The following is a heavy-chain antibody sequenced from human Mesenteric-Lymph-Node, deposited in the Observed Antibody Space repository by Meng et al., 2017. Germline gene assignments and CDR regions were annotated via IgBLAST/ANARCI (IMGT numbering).Heavy chain of an antibody. CDR1: GYTFTNYG. D-gene: IGHD3-22*01. CDR3: ARVSDDYDRTGYYNFDY. CDR2: ISAYNGNT. V-gene: IGHV1-18*01. Sequence: QVRLVQSGAEVKKPGASMKGSCKASGYTFTNYGISWVRQAPGQGLEWMGWISAYNGNTNYAQKLQGRVTMTTDTSMSTAYMELRSLRSDDTAVYYCARVSDDYDRTGYYNFDYWGQGTLVTVS. J-gene: IGHJ4*02.